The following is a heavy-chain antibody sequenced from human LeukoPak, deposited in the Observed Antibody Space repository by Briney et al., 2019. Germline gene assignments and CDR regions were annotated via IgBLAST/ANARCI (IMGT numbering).Heavy chain of an antibody. D-gene: IGHD2-8*01. CDR2: ISYDGSYK. Sequence: PGRSLRLSCAASGFTFSSYAMHWVRQAPGKGLEWVSVISYDGSYKYYADSVKGRFTISRDNSKNTLYLQVNGLRAEDTAVYYCARGGGYCTNGVCHIDYWGQGTLVTVSS. CDR1: GFTFSSYA. J-gene: IGHJ4*02. CDR3: ARGGGYCTNGVCHIDY. V-gene: IGHV3-30*01.